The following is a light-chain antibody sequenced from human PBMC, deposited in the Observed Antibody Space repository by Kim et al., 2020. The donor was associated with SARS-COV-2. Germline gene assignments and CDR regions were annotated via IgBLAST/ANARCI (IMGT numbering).Light chain of an antibody. CDR2: STN. CDR3: LLYYGGVQL. Sequence: PGGTVTLTCAASTGAVTRGYKPNWLPQKPGQAPRPLIKSTNKEHSWTPARFAGSHLGGKAALTLSGGQPEDEAEYYCLLYYGGVQLVGGGTRRTVL. CDR1: TGAVTRGYK. V-gene: IGLV7-43*01. J-gene: IGLJ2*01.